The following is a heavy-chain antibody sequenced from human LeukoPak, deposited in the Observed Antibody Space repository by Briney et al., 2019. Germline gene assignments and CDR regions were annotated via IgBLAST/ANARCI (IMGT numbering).Heavy chain of an antibody. D-gene: IGHD3-10*01. Sequence: GGSLRLSCAASGFTFSSYEMNWVRQAPGKGLEWVSYISSSGSTIYYADSVKGRFTISRDNAKNSLYLQMNSLRAEDTAVYYCARDSDYGWGSYYYYYYRDVGGKGTTVTIS. V-gene: IGHV3-48*03. J-gene: IGHJ6*03. CDR1: GFTFSSYE. CDR3: ARDSDYGWGSYYYYYYRDV. CDR2: ISSSGSTI.